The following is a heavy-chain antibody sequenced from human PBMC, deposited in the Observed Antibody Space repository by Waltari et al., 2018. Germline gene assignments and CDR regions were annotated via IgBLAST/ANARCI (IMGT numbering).Heavy chain of an antibody. V-gene: IGHV1-2*02. Sequence: QVQLVQSGAEVKKPGASVTVSCKASGYTFTGYYMHWVRQAPGQGLAWIGLINPNGGGTTYAQKWQGRVTMTRDTASSTAYRGLSRLRSDGTAVYYCARDRWRVAASSGYYFGSRFDYWGQGTLVTVSS. CDR2: INPNGGGT. CDR3: ARDRWRVAASSGYYFGSRFDY. D-gene: IGHD3-22*01. J-gene: IGHJ4*02. CDR1: GYTFTGYY.